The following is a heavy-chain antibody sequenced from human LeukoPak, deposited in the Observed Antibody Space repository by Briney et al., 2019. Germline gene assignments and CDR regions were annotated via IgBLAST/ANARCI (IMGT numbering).Heavy chain of an antibody. CDR2: ISSSSYI. Sequence: GGSLRLSCAASGFTFSSYSMNWVRQAPGKGLEWVSSISSSSYIYYADPVKGRFTISRDNAKNSLYLQMNSLRAEDTAVYYCAREDVVVTAYFDYWGQGTLVTVSS. V-gene: IGHV3-21*01. D-gene: IGHD2-21*02. J-gene: IGHJ4*02. CDR1: GFTFSSYS. CDR3: AREDVVVTAYFDY.